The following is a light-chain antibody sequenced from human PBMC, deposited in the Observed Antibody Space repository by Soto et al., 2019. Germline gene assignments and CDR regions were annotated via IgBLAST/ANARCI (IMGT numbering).Light chain of an antibody. CDR1: SSDVGTYNY. V-gene: IGLV2-11*01. J-gene: IGLJ1*01. CDR2: DVS. CDR3: CSYAASNTFV. Sequence: QSALTQPRSVSGPPGQSVSIYCSGTSSDVGTYNYVSWYQQHPGKAPKLMIYDVSKRPSGVPDRFSGSKSGNTASLTISGLQAEDEADYYCCSYAASNTFVFGTGTKVTVL.